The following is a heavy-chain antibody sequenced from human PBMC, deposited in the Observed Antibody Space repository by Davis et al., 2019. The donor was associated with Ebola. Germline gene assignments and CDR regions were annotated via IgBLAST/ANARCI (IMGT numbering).Heavy chain of an antibody. CDR2: ISYDGSNK. Sequence: GESLKISCAASGFTFSSYAMHWVRQAPGKGLEWVAVISYDGSNKYYADSVKGRFSISRDHSKNTVYLHMDSLRGDDTAVYYCERVGGGLDYFDYWGQGTLVTVSP. V-gene: IGHV3-30*14. D-gene: IGHD3-10*01. J-gene: IGHJ4*02. CDR3: ERVGGGLDYFDY. CDR1: GFTFSSYA.